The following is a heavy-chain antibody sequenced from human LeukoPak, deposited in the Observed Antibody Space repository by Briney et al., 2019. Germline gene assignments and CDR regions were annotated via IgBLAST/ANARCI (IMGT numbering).Heavy chain of an antibody. Sequence: ASLKVSCKASGGTLRNYGISWVRQAPGQGLEWMGGIIPIFGTAKYAQKFQGRVTIPADESPSTASLDLRSLRSDDPAVYFCARLLASASGTTRWYDPFGAFDVWGQGTLVSVSS. V-gene: IGHV1-69*01. D-gene: IGHD6-13*01. CDR1: GGTLRNYG. CDR3: ARLLASASGTTRWYDPFGAFDV. CDR2: IIPIFGTA. J-gene: IGHJ3*01.